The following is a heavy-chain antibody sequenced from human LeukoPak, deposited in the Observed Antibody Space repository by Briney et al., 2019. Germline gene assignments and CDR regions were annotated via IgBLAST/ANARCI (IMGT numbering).Heavy chain of an antibody. CDR3: ARAGGVDTAMDANFDY. CDR1: GGSISSGGYY. CDR2: IYYSESS. Sequence: SQTLSLTCTVSGGSISSGGYYWSWIRQHPGKGLEWIGYIYYSESSYYNPSLKSRVTISVDTSKNQFSLRLSSVTAADTAVYYCARAGGVDTAMDANFDYWGQGTLVTVSS. D-gene: IGHD5-18*01. J-gene: IGHJ4*02. V-gene: IGHV4-31*03.